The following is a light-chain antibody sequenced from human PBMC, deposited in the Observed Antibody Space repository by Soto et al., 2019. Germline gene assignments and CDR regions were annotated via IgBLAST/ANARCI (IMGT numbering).Light chain of an antibody. V-gene: IGKV3D-7*01. CDR3: QQDYNVPVT. CDR2: GAC. J-gene: IGKJ2*01. CDR1: QRVSSSY. Sequence: PGERVTLSYRASQRVSSSYLTWCHQKPGQAPRLLIYGACTRATSIPARFSGSGSGTDFTLTISSLQPEDFAVYYCQQDYNVPVTFGQGTKLEIK.